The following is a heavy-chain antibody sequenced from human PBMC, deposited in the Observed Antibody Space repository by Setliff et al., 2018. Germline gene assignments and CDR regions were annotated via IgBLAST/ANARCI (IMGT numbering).Heavy chain of an antibody. CDR1: GGSISSYY. CDR3: ARSFSRREKFLLDY. J-gene: IGHJ4*02. Sequence: PSETLSLTCTVSGGSISSYYWSWIRQPAGKGLEWIGHIYIGGSTNYNPSPKSRVTISMDTSKNQFSLKVSSVTAADTAVYYCARSFSRREKFLLDYWGQGALVTVSS. CDR2: IYIGGST. V-gene: IGHV4-4*07.